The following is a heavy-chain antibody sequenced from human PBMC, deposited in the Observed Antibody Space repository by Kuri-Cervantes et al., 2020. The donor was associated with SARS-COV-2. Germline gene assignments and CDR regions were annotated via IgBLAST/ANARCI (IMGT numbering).Heavy chain of an antibody. D-gene: IGHD6-19*01. V-gene: IGHV2-5*02. CDR2: IYWDNDK. CDR1: GFSLSTSGVG. CDR3: ARIRRDYSRGWYYFDY. Sequence: SGPTLVKPTQTLTLTCTFSGFSLSTSGVGVGWIRPPPGKALEWLALIYWDNDKRYSPSLKSRLTITKDTSKNQVVLTMTNMDPVDTATYYCARIRRDYSRGWYYFDYWGQGTLVTVSS. J-gene: IGHJ4*02.